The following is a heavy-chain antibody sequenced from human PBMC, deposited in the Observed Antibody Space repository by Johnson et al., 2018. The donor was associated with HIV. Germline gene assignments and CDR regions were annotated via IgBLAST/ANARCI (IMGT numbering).Heavy chain of an antibody. CDR3: ARGPILEWLSGDGFDM. D-gene: IGHD3-3*01. Sequence: QVQLVESGGGVVQPGGSLRLSCAASGFTFRNYAMHWVRQAPGKGLEWVAFIRSDGRNKSYADSVRGRFTISRDNSKNTLYLQMNSLRVEDTAMYYCARGPILEWLSGDGFDMWGQGTKVTV. CDR2: IRSDGRNK. J-gene: IGHJ3*02. CDR1: GFTFRNYA. V-gene: IGHV3-30*02.